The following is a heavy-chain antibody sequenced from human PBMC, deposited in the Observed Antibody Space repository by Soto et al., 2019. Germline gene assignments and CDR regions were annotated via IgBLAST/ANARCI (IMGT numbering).Heavy chain of an antibody. CDR3: ARVPRFGIKSPIAASRKNAFDI. Sequence: PGGSLRLSCAASGFTLSIYTMSWVRQAPGKGLEWVSAITGSADSTYYADSVKGRFTVSRENSKNTLYLQMNSLRAEDTAVYYCARVPRFGIKSPIAASRKNAFDIWGQGPLVTVS. CDR2: ITGSADST. V-gene: IGHV3-23*01. D-gene: IGHD6-6*01. J-gene: IGHJ3*02. CDR1: GFTLSIYT.